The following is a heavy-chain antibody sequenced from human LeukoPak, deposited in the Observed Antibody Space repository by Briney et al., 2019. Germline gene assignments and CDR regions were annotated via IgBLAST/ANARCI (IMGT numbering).Heavy chain of an antibody. J-gene: IGHJ4*02. Sequence: ASVKVSCKASGYTFTGYYMHWVRQAPGQGLEWMGWINPNSGGTNYAQKFQGRVTMTRDTSISTAYMELSRLRSDDTAVYYCARDAYYYDSSGYYVYFDYWGQGTLVTVSS. CDR1: GYTFTGYY. CDR2: INPNSGGT. D-gene: IGHD3-22*01. CDR3: ARDAYYYDSSGYYVYFDY. V-gene: IGHV1-2*02.